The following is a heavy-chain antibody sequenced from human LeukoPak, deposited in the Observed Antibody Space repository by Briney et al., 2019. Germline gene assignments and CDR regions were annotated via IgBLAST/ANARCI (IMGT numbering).Heavy chain of an antibody. Sequence: PSETLSLTCTVSGGSISGSNYYWDCIRQPPGKGLEWTGGISYSGSTYSNPSLKSRVTISVDTSKNQFSLKLTSVTAADTAVYYWAREVGGSGNQYFQHWGQGTLVTVSS. CDR2: ISYSGST. V-gene: IGHV4-39*01. D-gene: IGHD3-10*01. CDR3: AREVGGSGNQYFQH. CDR1: GGSISGSNYY. J-gene: IGHJ1*01.